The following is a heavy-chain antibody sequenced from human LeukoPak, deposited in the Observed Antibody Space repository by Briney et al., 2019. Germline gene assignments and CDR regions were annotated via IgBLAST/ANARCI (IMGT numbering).Heavy chain of an antibody. J-gene: IGHJ4*02. CDR3: AKVRVGATLYFDY. CDR1: GFTFSSYA. Sequence: GGSLRLSCAASGFTFSSYAMSWVRQAPGKGLEWVSAISGSGGSTYHADSVKGRFTISRDNSKNTLYLQMNSLRAEDTAVYYCAKVRVGATLYFDYWGQGTLVTVSS. V-gene: IGHV3-23*01. D-gene: IGHD1-26*01. CDR2: ISGSGGST.